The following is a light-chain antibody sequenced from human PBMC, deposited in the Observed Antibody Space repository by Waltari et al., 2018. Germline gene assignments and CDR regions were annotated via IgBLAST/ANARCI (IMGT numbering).Light chain of an antibody. CDR3: CSYTDSTTLV. J-gene: IGLJ2*01. CDR2: EDT. Sequence: QPALTQTASGTGSPGQSNPISCTGTSSDVGNYNFGSWYQHHPGQAPRPMIYEDTKRHSGVSNRFSGSKSGNTASLTISGLQAEDEADYYCCSYTDSTTLVFGGGTGLTVL. V-gene: IGLV2-23*01. CDR1: SSDVGNYNF.